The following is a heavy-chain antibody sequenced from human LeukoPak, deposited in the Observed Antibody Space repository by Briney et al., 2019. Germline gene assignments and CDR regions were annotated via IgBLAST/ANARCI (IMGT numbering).Heavy chain of an antibody. CDR3: ARGPITYYYDSSGYPDYFDY. Sequence: MASQTLSLTCAVSGGSISSGGYSWSWIRQPPGKGLEWIGYTYHSGSTYYNPSLKSRVTISVDRSKNQFSLKLSSVTAADTAVYYCARGPITYYYDSSGYPDYFDYWGQGTLVTVSS. D-gene: IGHD3-22*01. J-gene: IGHJ4*02. V-gene: IGHV4-30-2*01. CDR2: TYHSGST. CDR1: GGSISSGGYS.